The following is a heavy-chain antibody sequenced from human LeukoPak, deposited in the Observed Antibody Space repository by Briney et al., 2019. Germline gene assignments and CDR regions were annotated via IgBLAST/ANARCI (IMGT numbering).Heavy chain of an antibody. V-gene: IGHV3-64*04. D-gene: IGHD5-24*01. CDR3: AKDQVLAGWPRASDY. Sequence: GGSLRLSCSASGFTFSTYAMHWVRQAPGKGLEFVSAISGHGRNTFYADSLKGRFTVSRDNSKNTLYLQMNSLRAEDTAVYYCAKDQVLAGWPRASDYWGQGTLVTVSS. CDR1: GFTFSTYA. J-gene: IGHJ4*02. CDR2: ISGHGRNT.